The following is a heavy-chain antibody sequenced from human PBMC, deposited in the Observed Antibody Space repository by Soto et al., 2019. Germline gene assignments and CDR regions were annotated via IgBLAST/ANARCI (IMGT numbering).Heavy chain of an antibody. CDR2: IIPIFGTA. CDR3: ESVDYGDYSVTEY. J-gene: IGHJ4*02. Sequence: SVKRYCKGSVGTFRSYAISWLRQAPGQGLEWMGGIIPIFGTANYAQKFQGRVTITADESTSTAYMELSSLRSEDTAVYYCESVDYGDYSVTEYWGQGTLDTVFS. V-gene: IGHV1-69*13. D-gene: IGHD4-17*01. CDR1: VGTFRSYA.